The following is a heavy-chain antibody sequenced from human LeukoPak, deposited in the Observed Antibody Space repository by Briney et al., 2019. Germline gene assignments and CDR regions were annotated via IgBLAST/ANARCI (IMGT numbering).Heavy chain of an antibody. CDR2: IIPSFGTA. J-gene: IGHJ6*03. D-gene: IGHD1-1*01. CDR3: ARGQLSYYYYMDV. CDR1: RGTFSSDA. Sequence: GASVKVSCTGSRGTFSSDAICWGRQAPGHGLEWRGGIIPSFGTANYAQKFQGRVTITTDESTSTAYMELSSLRSEDTAVYYCARGQLSYYYYMDVWGKGTTVTGSS. V-gene: IGHV1-69*05.